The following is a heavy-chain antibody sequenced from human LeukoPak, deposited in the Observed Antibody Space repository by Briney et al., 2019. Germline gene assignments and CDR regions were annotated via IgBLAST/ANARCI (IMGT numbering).Heavy chain of an antibody. Sequence: GGSLRLSCVASGFNLSAYGMHWVRQAPGKGLEWLAVIWYDGNTKYYADSVKGRFTISRDTSENTLYLQMNSLRAADTAVYYCAIDEVITFRLFDHWGQGTLVTVSS. CDR1: GFNLSAYG. J-gene: IGHJ4*02. D-gene: IGHD3-10*01. CDR3: AIDEVITFRLFDH. CDR2: IWYDGNTK. V-gene: IGHV3-33*01.